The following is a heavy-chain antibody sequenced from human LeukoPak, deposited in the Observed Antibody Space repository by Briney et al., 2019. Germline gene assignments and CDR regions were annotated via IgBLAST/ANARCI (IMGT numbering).Heavy chain of an antibody. CDR1: GFTFSSYG. D-gene: IGHD3-9*01. V-gene: IGHV3-23*01. Sequence: TGGCLRLSCAASGFTFSSYGMSWVRQAPGKGLEWVSVISGSGGSTYYADSVKGRFTISRDNSKNTLYLQMNSLRVEDTAVYYCAKDSCDILTGYCSYYYYYMDVWGKGTTVTISS. J-gene: IGHJ6*03. CDR3: AKDSCDILTGYCSYYYYYMDV. CDR2: ISGSGGST.